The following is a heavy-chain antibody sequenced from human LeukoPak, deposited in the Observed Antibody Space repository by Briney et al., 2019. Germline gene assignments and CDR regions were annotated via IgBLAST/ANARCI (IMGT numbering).Heavy chain of an antibody. CDR3: ARGGAFYWNPRY. V-gene: IGHV3-53*01. J-gene: IGHJ4*01. CDR1: GFTVSDYY. CDR2: LYTDDTT. D-gene: IGHD1-1*01. Sequence: PGGSLRLSCVASGFTVSDYYMSWVRQAPGKGLEWVSLLYTDDTTIYADSVEGRFTISRDDSKNTIYLHMTTLRGEDTAVYYCARGGAFYWNPRYWGRGTLVTVSS.